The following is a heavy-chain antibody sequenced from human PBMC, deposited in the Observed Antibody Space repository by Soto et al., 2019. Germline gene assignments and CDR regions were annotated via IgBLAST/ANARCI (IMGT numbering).Heavy chain of an antibody. CDR2: ISYDGSNK. Sequence: QVQLVESGGGVGQPGRSLRLSCAASGFTFSSYGMHWVRQAPGKGLEWVAVISYDGSNKYYADSVKGRFTISRDNSKNTLYLQMNSLRAEDTAVYYCAKSGAGSSGWYGRWFDPWGQGTLVTVSS. CDR1: GFTFSSYG. CDR3: AKSGAGSSGWYGRWFDP. J-gene: IGHJ5*02. V-gene: IGHV3-30*18. D-gene: IGHD6-19*01.